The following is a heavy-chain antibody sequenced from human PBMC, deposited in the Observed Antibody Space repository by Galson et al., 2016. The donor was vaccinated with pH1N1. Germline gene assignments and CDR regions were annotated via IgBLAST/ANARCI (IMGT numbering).Heavy chain of an antibody. CDR3: ARTLWFGELGNWFDP. D-gene: IGHD3-10*01. Sequence: ETLSLTCTVSGGSISSDYWSWIRQPAGKGLEWIGRIYTSGSTNYNPSVKSRVTMSVDTSKNQFSLKLSSVTAADTAVYYCARTLWFGELGNWFDPWGQGTLVTVSS. CDR2: IYTSGST. V-gene: IGHV4-4*07. J-gene: IGHJ5*02. CDR1: GGSISSDY.